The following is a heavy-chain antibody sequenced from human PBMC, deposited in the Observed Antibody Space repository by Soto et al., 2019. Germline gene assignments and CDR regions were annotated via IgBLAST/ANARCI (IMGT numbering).Heavy chain of an antibody. CDR1: GGSISRYY. CDR2: IYYSGST. J-gene: IGHJ4*02. CDR3: ARQMTTLTTFDY. D-gene: IGHD4-17*01. Sequence: SETLSLTCAVSGGSISRYYWSWIRQPPGKGLEWIGYIYYSGSTNYNPSLKSRVTISVDTSKNQFSLKVSSVTAADTAVYYCARQMTTLTTFDYWGQGTLVTVSS. V-gene: IGHV4-59*01.